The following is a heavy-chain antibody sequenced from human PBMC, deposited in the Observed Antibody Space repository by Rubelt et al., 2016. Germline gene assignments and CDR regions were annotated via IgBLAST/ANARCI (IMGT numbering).Heavy chain of an antibody. CDR2: IYYSGST. V-gene: IGHV4-39*02. Sequence: QLQLQESGPGLVKPSETLSLTCTVSGGSISSSSYYWGWIRQPPGKGLEWIGSIYYSGSTYYNPSLKSRLTISIDTSKNHFSLKLSSVTSADTAGYYCAGSNDYDVFDIWGQGTMVTVSS. CDR1: GGSISSSSYY. D-gene: IGHD5-12*01. CDR3: AGSNDYDVFDI. J-gene: IGHJ3*02.